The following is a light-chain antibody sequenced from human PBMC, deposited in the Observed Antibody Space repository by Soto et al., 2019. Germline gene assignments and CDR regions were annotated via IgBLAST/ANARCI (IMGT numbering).Light chain of an antibody. Sequence: LTQPASVSGSPGQSITISCTGTSSDLGSTIYVSWYQQKPGKAPKLMIYEVTYRPSGVSYRFSGSKSGNTASLTISGLQADDEADYYCSSFTTTSTLIVFGTGTKVTVL. V-gene: IGLV2-14*01. J-gene: IGLJ1*01. CDR2: EVT. CDR1: SSDLGSTIY. CDR3: SSFTTTSTLIV.